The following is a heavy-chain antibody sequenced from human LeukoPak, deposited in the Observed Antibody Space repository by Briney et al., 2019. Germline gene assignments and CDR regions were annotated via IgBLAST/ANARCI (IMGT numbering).Heavy chain of an antibody. CDR3: ARGGNGAGTFDDAFDI. J-gene: IGHJ3*02. CDR1: GYTFTNYY. D-gene: IGHD2-8*01. V-gene: IGHV1-46*01. CDR2: VNSLGGVT. Sequence: ASVKVSCKTSGYTFTNYYLHWVRQGPGQGLEWMGTVNSLGGVTTYAQEFQDRLTVTRDTSTRTVYLDLTSLTPEDTAIYYCARGGNGAGTFDDAFDIWGQGTMVTVS.